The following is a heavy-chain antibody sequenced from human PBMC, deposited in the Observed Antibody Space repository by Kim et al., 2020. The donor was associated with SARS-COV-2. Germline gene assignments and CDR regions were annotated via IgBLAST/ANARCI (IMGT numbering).Heavy chain of an antibody. Sequence: SETLSLTCTVSGGSISSSSYYWGWIRQPPGKGLEWIGSIYYTGSTYYNPSLKSRVTISVDTSKNQFSLKLSSVTAADTAVYYCARHCYAFWSGFYFGCWG. D-gene: IGHD3-3*01. V-gene: IGHV4-39*01. CDR1: GGSISSSSYY. J-gene: IGHJ4*01. CDR2: IYYTGST. CDR3: ARHCYAFWSGFYFGC.